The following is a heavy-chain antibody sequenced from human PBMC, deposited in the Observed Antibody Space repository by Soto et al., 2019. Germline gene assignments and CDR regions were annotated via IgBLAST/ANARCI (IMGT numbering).Heavy chain of an antibody. Sequence: ASVKVSCKASGYTFTSYAMHWVRQAPGQRLEWMGWINAGNANTKYSQKFQGRVTITRDTSASTAYMELSSLRSEDTAVYYCARDSGHYYDSTGASALDIRGQGTMVTGSS. D-gene: IGHD3-22*01. V-gene: IGHV1-3*01. J-gene: IGHJ3*02. CDR1: GYTFTSYA. CDR3: ARDSGHYYDSTGASALDI. CDR2: INAGNANT.